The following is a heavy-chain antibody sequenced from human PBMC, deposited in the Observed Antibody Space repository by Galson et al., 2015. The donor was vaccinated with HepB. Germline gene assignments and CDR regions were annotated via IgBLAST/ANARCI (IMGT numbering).Heavy chain of an antibody. CDR2: INAGNGNT. J-gene: IGHJ3*02. CDR1: GYTFTSYA. Sequence: SVKVSCKASGYTFTSYAMHWVRQAPGQRLEWMGWINAGNGNTKYSQKFQGRVTITRDTSASTAYMELSSLRSEDTAVYYCARRYYSSAVFRPNAFDIWGQGTMVTVSS. V-gene: IGHV1-3*01. D-gene: IGHD2-15*01. CDR3: ARRYYSSAVFRPNAFDI.